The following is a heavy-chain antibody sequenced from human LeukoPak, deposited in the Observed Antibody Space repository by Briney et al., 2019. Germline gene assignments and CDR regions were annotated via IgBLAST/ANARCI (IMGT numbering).Heavy chain of an antibody. J-gene: IGHJ4*02. Sequence: SETLSLTCTVSGGSISSGDYYWSWIRQPPGTGLEWIGYIYYSGSTYYNPSLKSRVTIPVDTSKNQFSLKLSSVTAADTAVYYCARNPGLWWGDFDYWGQGTLVTVSS. D-gene: IGHD2-21*01. V-gene: IGHV4-30-4*01. CDR2: IYYSGST. CDR1: GGSISSGDYY. CDR3: ARNPGLWWGDFDY.